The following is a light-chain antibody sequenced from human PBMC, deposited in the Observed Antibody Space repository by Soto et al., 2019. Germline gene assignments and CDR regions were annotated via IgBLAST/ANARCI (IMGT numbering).Light chain of an antibody. CDR2: DAS. Sequence: DIQRIQSPCPLFVTVGDRVPITCWASQSISSWLAWYQQKPGKAPKILIYDASSLESGAPSRFSGSGSGTEFTLTISSLQPNEFATYYRQQYNSYWTFGQGTKVDI. J-gene: IGKJ1*01. CDR1: QSISSW. V-gene: IGKV1-5*01. CDR3: QQYNSYWT.